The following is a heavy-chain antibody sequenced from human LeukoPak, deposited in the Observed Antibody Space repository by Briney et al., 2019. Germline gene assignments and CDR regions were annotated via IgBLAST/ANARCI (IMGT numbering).Heavy chain of an antibody. Sequence: GRSLRLSCAASGFTFSSYAMHWVRQAPGKGLEWVAVISYDGSNKYYADSVKGRFTISRDNSKNTLYLQMNSLRAEDTAVYYCARENYGSGSMDVWGKGTTVTVSS. J-gene: IGHJ6*04. CDR3: ARENYGSGSMDV. CDR2: ISYDGSNK. D-gene: IGHD3-10*01. CDR1: GFTFSSYA. V-gene: IGHV3-30*04.